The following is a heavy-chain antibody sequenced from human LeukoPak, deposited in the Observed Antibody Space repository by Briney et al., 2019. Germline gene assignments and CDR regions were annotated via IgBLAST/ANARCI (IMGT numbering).Heavy chain of an antibody. CDR1: GDSISSNNYY. CDR3: ARVAPDYYDPGDY. CDR2: ISTSSIYI. J-gene: IGHJ4*02. Sequence: PSETLSLTCAVSGDSISSNNYYWAWVRQAPGKGLEWVSSISTSSIYIYYADSVKGRFTISRDNARNSLYLQMNSLRAEDTAVYYCARVAPDYYDPGDYWGQGTLVTVSS. V-gene: IGHV3-21*01. D-gene: IGHD3-22*01.